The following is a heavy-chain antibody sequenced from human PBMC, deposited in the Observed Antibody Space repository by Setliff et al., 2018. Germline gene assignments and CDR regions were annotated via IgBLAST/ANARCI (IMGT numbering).Heavy chain of an antibody. CDR3: ARRGTTAFDY. J-gene: IGHJ4*02. V-gene: IGHV3-48*01. Sequence: GGSLRLSCVASGFTFDNYWMGWVRQAPGKGLEWVSYISSGSISTTHYADSVRGRFTVSRDNAKNTLYLEMNNLRAEDSAVYYCARRGTTAFDYWGQGTLVTVSS. CDR1: GFTFDNYW. CDR2: ISSGSISTT. D-gene: IGHD4-4*01.